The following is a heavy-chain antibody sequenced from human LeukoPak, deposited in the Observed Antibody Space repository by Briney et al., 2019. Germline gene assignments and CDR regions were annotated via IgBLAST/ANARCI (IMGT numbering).Heavy chain of an antibody. CDR2: IWYDGSNK. D-gene: IGHD6-19*01. V-gene: IGHV3-33*01. Sequence: GGSLRLSCAASGFTFSSYGMHWVRQAPGKGLEWGSVIWYDGSNKYYADSVKGRFTISRDDSKNALYLQMNSLRAEDTAAYYCARDQAVNYYYGMDVWGKGTTVTVSS. CDR1: GFTFSSYG. J-gene: IGHJ6*04. CDR3: ARDQAVNYYYGMDV.